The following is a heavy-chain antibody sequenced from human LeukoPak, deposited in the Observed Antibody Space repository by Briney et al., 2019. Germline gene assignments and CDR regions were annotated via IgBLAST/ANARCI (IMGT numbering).Heavy chain of an antibody. CDR1: GYTFTCYF. CDR3: ARDGIQWLVAKYTGFYP. Sequence: GASVKVSCTASGYTFTCYFMHWVGQAPGQGLEWMGWINPNSGGTNFALKFQGRVTMTTDTSITTVYMELSRLRSDDTAVYYCARDGIQWLVAKYTGFYPWGQGTLVTVSS. CDR2: INPNSGGT. J-gene: IGHJ5*02. D-gene: IGHD6-19*01. V-gene: IGHV1-2*02.